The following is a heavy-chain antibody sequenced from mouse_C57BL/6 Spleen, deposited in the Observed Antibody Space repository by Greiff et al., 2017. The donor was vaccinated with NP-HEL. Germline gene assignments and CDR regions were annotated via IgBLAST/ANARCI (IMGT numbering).Heavy chain of an antibody. CDR1: GFSLTSYG. CDR2: IWSGGST. V-gene: IGHV2-2*01. CDR3: ARSTMITTNWFAY. D-gene: IGHD2-4*01. Sequence: VKLVESGPGLVQPSQSLSITCTVSGFSLTSYGVHWVRQSPGKGLEWLGVIWSGGSTDYNAAFISRLSISKDNSKSQVFFKMNSLQADDTAIYYCARSTMITTNWFAYWGQGTLVTVSA. J-gene: IGHJ3*01.